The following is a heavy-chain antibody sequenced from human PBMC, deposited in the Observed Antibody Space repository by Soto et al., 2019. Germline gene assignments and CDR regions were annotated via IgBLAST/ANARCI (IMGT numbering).Heavy chain of an antibody. J-gene: IGHJ6*02. CDR3: ARVLVGATTGYYYYGMDV. D-gene: IGHD1-26*01. CDR2: IYYNGST. Sequence: SETLSLTCTVSGGSISSYYWSWIRQPPGKGLEWIGYIYYNGSTNYNPSLKSRVTISVDTSKNQFSLKLSSVTAADTAVYYCARVLVGATTGYYYYGMDVWGQGTTVTVSS. CDR1: GGSISSYY. V-gene: IGHV4-59*01.